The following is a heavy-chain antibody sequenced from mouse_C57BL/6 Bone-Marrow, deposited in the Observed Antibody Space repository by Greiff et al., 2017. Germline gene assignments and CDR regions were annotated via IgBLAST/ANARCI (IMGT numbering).Heavy chain of an antibody. J-gene: IGHJ2*01. D-gene: IGHD2-2*01. CDR2: IDPEDGDT. CDR1: GFNIKDYY. Sequence: VHVKQSGAELVRPGASVKLSCTASGFNIKDYYMHWVKQRPEQGLEWIGRIDPEDGDTEYAPKFQGKATMTADTSSNTAYLQLSSLTSEDTAVYYCTIVGPYGYDLDYWGQGTTLTVSS. CDR3: TIVGPYGYDLDY. V-gene: IGHV14-1*01.